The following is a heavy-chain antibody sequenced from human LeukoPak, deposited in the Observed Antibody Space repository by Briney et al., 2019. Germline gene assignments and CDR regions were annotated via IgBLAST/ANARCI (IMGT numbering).Heavy chain of an antibody. CDR1: GGTFSSYA. V-gene: IGHV1-69*13. Sequence: ASVKVSCTASGGTFSSYAISWVRQAPGQGLEWMGGIIPIFGTANYAQKFQGRVTITADESTSTAYMELSSLRSEDTAVYYCARDGGHMITFGGVIVTNWFDPWGQGTLVTVSS. CDR2: IIPIFGTA. J-gene: IGHJ5*02. CDR3: ARDGGHMITFGGVIVTNWFDP. D-gene: IGHD3-16*02.